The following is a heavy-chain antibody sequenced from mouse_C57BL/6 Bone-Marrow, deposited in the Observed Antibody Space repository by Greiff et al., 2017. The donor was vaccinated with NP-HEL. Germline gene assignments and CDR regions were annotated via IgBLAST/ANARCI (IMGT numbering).Heavy chain of an antibody. Sequence: VQLQQSGPGLVKPSQSLSLTCSVTGYSITSGYYWNWIRQFPGNKLEWMGYISYDGSNNYNPSLKNRISITRDTSKNQFFLKLNSVTTEDTATYYCAAPITTVVADVWGTGTTVTVSS. V-gene: IGHV3-6*01. J-gene: IGHJ1*03. CDR3: AAPITTVVADV. CDR1: GYSITSGYY. CDR2: ISYDGSN. D-gene: IGHD1-1*01.